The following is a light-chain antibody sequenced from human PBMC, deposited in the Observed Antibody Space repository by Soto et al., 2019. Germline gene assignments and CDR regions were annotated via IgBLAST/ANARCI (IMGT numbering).Light chain of an antibody. V-gene: IGKV1-17*03. CDR1: QGISHY. CDR3: QQVDSYPRT. CDR2: GAS. J-gene: IGKJ1*01. Sequence: DIQMTQSPSAVSASVGERVTITCRASQGISHYLAWYQQRPGRVPKRLIYGASTLESGVPSRFSGSGSGTDFSLTISSLHPEDVATYYCQQVDSYPRTFGQGTKVEIK.